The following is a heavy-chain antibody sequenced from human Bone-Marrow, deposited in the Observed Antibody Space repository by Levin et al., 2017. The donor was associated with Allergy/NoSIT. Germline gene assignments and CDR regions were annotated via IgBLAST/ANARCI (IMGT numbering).Heavy chain of an antibody. J-gene: IGHJ4*02. V-gene: IGHV1-2*02. Sequence: ASVKVSCKASGYTFTGYYMHWVRQAPGQGLEWMGWINPNSGGTNYAQKFQGRVTMTRDTSISTAYMELSRLRSDDTAVYYCARAQYYDFWSGYHPDYWGQGTLVTVSS. CDR2: INPNSGGT. D-gene: IGHD3-3*01. CDR3: ARAQYYDFWSGYHPDY. CDR1: GYTFTGYY.